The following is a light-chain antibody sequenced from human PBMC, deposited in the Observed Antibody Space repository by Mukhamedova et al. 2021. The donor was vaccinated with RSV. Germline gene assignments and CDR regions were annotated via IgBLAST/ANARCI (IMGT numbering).Light chain of an antibody. J-gene: IGLJ3*02. CDR2: ATY. CDR3: AAWDASPTGHAV. Sequence: GMAPKLLIYATYQRPSGVPDRFSGSKSGTSASLVISGLQSEDEADHHCAAWDASPTGHAVFRGRTKLTVL. V-gene: IGLV1-44*01.